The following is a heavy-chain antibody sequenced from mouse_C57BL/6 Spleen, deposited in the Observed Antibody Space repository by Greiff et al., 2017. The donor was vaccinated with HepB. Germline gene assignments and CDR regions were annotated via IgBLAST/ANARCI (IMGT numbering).Heavy chain of an antibody. CDR3: ATCSSCPRPPSYFDV. Sequence: EVQLQQSGPVLVKPGASVKMSCKASGYTFTDYYMNWVKQSHGKSLEWIGVINPYNGGTSYNQKFKGKATLTVDKSSSTAYMELNRLTSEDSAVYSCATCSSCPRPPSYFDVWGTGTTVTVSS. CDR1: GYTFTDYY. V-gene: IGHV1-19*01. J-gene: IGHJ1*03. CDR2: INPYNGGT.